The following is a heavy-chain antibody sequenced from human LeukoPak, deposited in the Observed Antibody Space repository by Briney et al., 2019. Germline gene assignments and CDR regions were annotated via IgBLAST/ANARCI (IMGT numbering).Heavy chain of an antibody. CDR1: IGSISSSKW. V-gene: IGHV4-4*02. Sequence: PSETLSLTCSVSIGSISSSKWWSWVRQSPVKGLEWIGEIYLYGTTNYNPSFTSRVTISVDRSKNQFSLKLSSVTAADTAVYYCARGDYYDSSGYYFNAFDIWGQGTMVTVSS. CDR3: ARGDYYDSSGYYFNAFDI. CDR2: IYLYGTT. J-gene: IGHJ3*02. D-gene: IGHD3-22*01.